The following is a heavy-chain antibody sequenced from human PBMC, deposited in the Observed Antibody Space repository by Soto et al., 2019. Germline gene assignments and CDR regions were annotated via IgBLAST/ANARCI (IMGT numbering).Heavy chain of an antibody. CDR2: INPSGGST. V-gene: IGHV1-46*01. J-gene: IGHJ3*02. Sequence: ASVKVSCKASGYTFTSYYMHWVRQAPGQGLEWVGIINPSGGSTSYAQKFQGRVTMTRDTSTSTVYMELSSLRSEDTAVYYCARDRVANDAFDIWGQGTMVTVSS. CDR3: ARDRVANDAFDI. CDR1: GYTFTSYY. D-gene: IGHD2-15*01.